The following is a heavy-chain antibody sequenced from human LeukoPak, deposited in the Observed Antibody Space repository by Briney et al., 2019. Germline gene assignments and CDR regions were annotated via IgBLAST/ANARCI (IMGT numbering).Heavy chain of an antibody. Sequence: GGSLRLSCAASGFTFSSYAMSWVRQAPGKGLEWVSAISGSGGSTYYADSVKGRFTISRDNAKNSLYLQMNSLRAEDTAVYYCARDISITMVRGVIAPYFDYWGQGTLVTVSS. J-gene: IGHJ4*02. D-gene: IGHD3-10*01. CDR2: ISGSGGST. CDR1: GFTFSSYA. CDR3: ARDISITMVRGVIAPYFDY. V-gene: IGHV3-23*01.